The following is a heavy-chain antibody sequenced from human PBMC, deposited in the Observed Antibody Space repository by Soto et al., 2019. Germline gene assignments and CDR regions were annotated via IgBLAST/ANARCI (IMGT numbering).Heavy chain of an antibody. J-gene: IGHJ5*02. CDR2: IIPILGIA. D-gene: IGHD3-3*01. CDR3: ASEDADDFWSVSIADWFDP. CDR1: GGTFSSYT. Sequence: GASVKVSCKASGGTFSSYTISWVRQAPGQGLEWMGRIIPILGIANYAQKFQGRVTITADKSTSTANMELSSLRSEDTAVYYCASEDADDFWSVSIADWFDPWGQGTLVTVSS. V-gene: IGHV1-69*02.